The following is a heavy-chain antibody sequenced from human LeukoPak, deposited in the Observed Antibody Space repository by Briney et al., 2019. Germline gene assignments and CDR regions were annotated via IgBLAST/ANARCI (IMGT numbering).Heavy chain of an antibody. CDR3: ARDPDGAFDI. CDR1: GFTFSSYA. CDR2: IWYDGSNK. V-gene: IGHV3-33*08. J-gene: IGHJ3*02. D-gene: IGHD1-14*01. Sequence: PGGSLRLSCAASGFTFSSYAMYWVRQAPGEGLEWVAVIWYDGSNKYYADSVKGRFTISRDNSKNTLYLQMNSLRAEDTAVYYCARDPDGAFDIWGQGTMVTVSS.